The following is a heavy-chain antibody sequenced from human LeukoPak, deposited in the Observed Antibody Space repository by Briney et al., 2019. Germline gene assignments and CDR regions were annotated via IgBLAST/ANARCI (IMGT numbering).Heavy chain of an antibody. J-gene: IGHJ6*02. CDR3: AKAASSSWPSYQYGMDV. V-gene: IGHV3-23*01. Sequence: GGSLRLSCAASGFIFSSYSMSWVRQAPGKGLEWVSVITGSGKNTYYADSVKGRYTISKDNSKNTVYLQMNDLRVDDTAVYYCAKAASSSWPSYQYGMDVWGQGTTVTVSS. CDR1: GFIFSSYS. CDR2: ITGSGKNT. D-gene: IGHD6-13*01.